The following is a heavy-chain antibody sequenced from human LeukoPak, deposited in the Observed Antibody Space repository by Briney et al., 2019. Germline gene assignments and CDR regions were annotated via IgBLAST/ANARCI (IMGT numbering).Heavy chain of an antibody. Sequence: GGSLRLSCAASGFTFSSYAMSWVRQAPGKGLEWVSAISGSGGSTYYADSVKGRFTISRDNSKNTLYLQMNSLRAEDTAVYYCAKDPQIYHWNDAPLSDWGRGTLVTVSS. CDR1: GFTFSSYA. CDR2: ISGSGGST. CDR3: AKDPQIYHWNDAPLSD. J-gene: IGHJ4*02. D-gene: IGHD1-1*01. V-gene: IGHV3-23*01.